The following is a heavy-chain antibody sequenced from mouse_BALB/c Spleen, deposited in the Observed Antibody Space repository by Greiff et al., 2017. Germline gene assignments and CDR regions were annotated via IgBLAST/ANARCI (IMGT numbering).Heavy chain of an antibody. CDR3: ARSRITTVVGHAMDY. CDR2: ISYSGST. J-gene: IGHJ4*01. V-gene: IGHV3-2*02. Sequence: ESGPGLVKPSQSLSLTCTVTGYSITSDYAWNWIRQFPGNKLEWMGYISYSGSTSYNPSLKSRISITRDTSKNQFFLQLNSVTTEDTATYYCARSRITTVVGHAMDYWGQGTSVTVSS. CDR1: GYSITSDYA. D-gene: IGHD1-1*01.